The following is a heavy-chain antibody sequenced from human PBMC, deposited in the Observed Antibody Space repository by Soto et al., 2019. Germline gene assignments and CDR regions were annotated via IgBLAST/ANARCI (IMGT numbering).Heavy chain of an antibody. D-gene: IGHD6-13*01. V-gene: IGHV3-66*01. J-gene: IGHJ4*02. CDR2: IYTAGSA. Sequence: EVQLVESGGGLVQPGGSLRLSCAASGFTVSSYHMSWVRQAPGKGLEWVSVIYTAGSADFADSVKGRFTVSRDNSKNTLYLQMSSLRAEDTAVYYCARLNSSNYHYFDYWGGGTLVTVSS. CDR1: GFTVSSYH. CDR3: ARLNSSNYHYFDY.